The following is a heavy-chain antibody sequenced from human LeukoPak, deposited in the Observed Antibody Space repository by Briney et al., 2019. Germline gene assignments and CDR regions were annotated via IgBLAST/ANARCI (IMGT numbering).Heavy chain of an antibody. CDR2: INPNSGDT. J-gene: IGHJ6*02. CDR3: ARSERRLDISHYYYPMDV. V-gene: IGHV1-2*02. Sequence: GASVKVSCKASGYTFTDYYIHLVRQAPGQALEWMGWINPNSGDTKYPQKFQDRVTMTRDTSTTTAYMDLTRLKSEDMAVYYCARSERRLDISHYYYPMDVWGQGTTVTVSS. D-gene: IGHD1-1*01. CDR1: GYTFTDYY.